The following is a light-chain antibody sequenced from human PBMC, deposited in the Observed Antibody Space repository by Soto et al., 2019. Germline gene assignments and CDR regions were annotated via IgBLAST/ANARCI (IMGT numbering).Light chain of an antibody. V-gene: IGLV2-14*01. Sequence: QSALTQPASVSGTPGQSITISCTGSNSDVGIYDFVSWYQHHPGRAPKLIVSEVSHRPSGVSNRVSGSKSGNTASLTISGFQSEDEADYYCISYTSDDVRYVFGTGTKVTVL. J-gene: IGLJ1*01. CDR1: NSDVGIYDF. CDR3: ISYTSDDVRYV. CDR2: EVS.